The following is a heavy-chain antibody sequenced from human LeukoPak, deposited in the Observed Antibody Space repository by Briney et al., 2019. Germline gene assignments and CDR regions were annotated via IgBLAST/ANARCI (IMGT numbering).Heavy chain of an antibody. V-gene: IGHV1-69*06. Sequence: SVKVSFKASGGTFSSYAISSVRQAPGQGLEWTGGIIPIFGTANYAQKFQGRVTITADKSTSTAYMELSSLRSEDTAVYYCARDWGSSWYVSFGYWGQGTLVTVSS. CDR1: GGTFSSYA. CDR2: IIPIFGTA. D-gene: IGHD6-13*01. CDR3: ARDWGSSWYVSFGY. J-gene: IGHJ4*02.